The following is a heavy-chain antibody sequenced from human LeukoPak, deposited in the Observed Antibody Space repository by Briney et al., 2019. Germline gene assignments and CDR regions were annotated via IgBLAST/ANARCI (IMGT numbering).Heavy chain of an antibody. D-gene: IGHD5-18*01. CDR3: ARVTSGYSYGAYYHYMDV. Sequence: GGPLRLSCAASGFTFSDYYMSWIRQAPGKGLEWVSYISSRGSTIYYADSVKGRFTISRDNAKNSLYLQMNSLRAEDTAVYYCARVTSGYSYGAYYHYMDVWGKGTTVTLS. J-gene: IGHJ6*03. V-gene: IGHV3-11*04. CDR1: GFTFSDYY. CDR2: ISSRGSTI.